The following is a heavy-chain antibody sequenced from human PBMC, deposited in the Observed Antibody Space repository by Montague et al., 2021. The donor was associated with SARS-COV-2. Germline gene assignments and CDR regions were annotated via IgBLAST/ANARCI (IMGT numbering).Heavy chain of an antibody. D-gene: IGHD2-15*01. CDR3: VRHPLYGGLNVSPDF. CDR2: VFYNKGT. J-gene: IGHJ4*02. V-gene: IGHV4-59*08. Sequence: SETLSLTCTVSGVSVTDYYWSWIRQPPGKGLEGVGDVFYNKGTNFNPSLKSRVAISVDTSKNQFSLRLTSVTAADTAFYYCVRHPLYGGLNVSPDFWGQGTLVTVSS. CDR1: GVSVTDYY.